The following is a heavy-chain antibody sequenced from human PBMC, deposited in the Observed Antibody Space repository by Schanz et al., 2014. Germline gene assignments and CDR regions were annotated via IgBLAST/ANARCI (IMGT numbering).Heavy chain of an antibody. CDR2: INGYNGHT. CDR1: GYTFTSDS. CDR3: ARAKRFGDMDV. Sequence: QVQLVQSGGEVKKPGASVKVSCKASGYTFTSDSMHWVRQAPGQGLEWMGWINGYNGHTLYAQKFQGRVTMTTDTSTSTAYMELRNLRSDDTAVYYCARAKRFGDMDVWGQGTTVTVSS. J-gene: IGHJ6*02. V-gene: IGHV1-18*04. D-gene: IGHD3-10*01.